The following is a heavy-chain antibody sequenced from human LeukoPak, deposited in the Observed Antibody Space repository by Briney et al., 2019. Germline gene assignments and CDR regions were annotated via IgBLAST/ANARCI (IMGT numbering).Heavy chain of an antibody. V-gene: IGHV3-23*01. Sequence: PGGSLRLSCAASEFTFSSYAMSWVRQAPGKGLEWVSTITGSGAGTYYADSVKGRFTISRDNLKSVLYLQMNSLKVEDTALYYCARGLFLSGYLDAFDIWGQGTVVTVSS. CDR3: ARGLFLSGYLDAFDI. D-gene: IGHD3-22*01. CDR1: EFTFSSYA. CDR2: ITGSGAGT. J-gene: IGHJ3*02.